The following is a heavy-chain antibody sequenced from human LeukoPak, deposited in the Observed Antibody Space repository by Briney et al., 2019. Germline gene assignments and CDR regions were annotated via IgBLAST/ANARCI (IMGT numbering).Heavy chain of an antibody. D-gene: IGHD5-24*01. J-gene: IGHJ4*02. CDR3: GRASYGYSSFDY. CDR2: IIPIFGTA. Sequence: SVKVSCKASGGTFSSYAISWVRQAPGQGLEWMGGIIPIFGTANYAQKFQGRVTITTDESTSTAYMELSSLRSEDTAVYYCGRASYGYSSFDYWGQGTLVAVSS. CDR1: GGTFSSYA. V-gene: IGHV1-69*05.